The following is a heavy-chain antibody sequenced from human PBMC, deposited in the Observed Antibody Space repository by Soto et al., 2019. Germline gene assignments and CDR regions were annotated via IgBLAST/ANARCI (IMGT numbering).Heavy chain of an antibody. Sequence: QVQLVQSGAEVKKPGSSVKVSCKASGGTFSSYAISWVRQAPGQGLEWMGGIIPIFGTANYAQKFQGRVTITADKSTSTGYMELTSLRSEDTAVYYCAGDHVLSGYYNVFDYWGQGTLVTVSS. D-gene: IGHD3-22*01. CDR3: AGDHVLSGYYNVFDY. CDR2: IIPIFGTA. CDR1: GGTFSSYA. V-gene: IGHV1-69*06. J-gene: IGHJ4*02.